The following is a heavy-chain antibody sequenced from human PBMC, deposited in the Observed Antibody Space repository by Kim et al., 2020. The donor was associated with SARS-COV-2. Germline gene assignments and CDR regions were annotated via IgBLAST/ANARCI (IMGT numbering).Heavy chain of an antibody. Sequence: GESLKISCKGSGYGFTSYWIGWVRQMPGKGLEWLGIINPSDSETRYSPSFQGHVTISADKSISAAYLQWSSLKASDTAIFYCARCRLGRFDAFDIWGQGTMVSVSS. CDR1: GYGFTSYW. CDR2: INPSDSET. D-gene: IGHD7-27*01. V-gene: IGHV5-51*01. J-gene: IGHJ3*02. CDR3: ARCRLGRFDAFDI.